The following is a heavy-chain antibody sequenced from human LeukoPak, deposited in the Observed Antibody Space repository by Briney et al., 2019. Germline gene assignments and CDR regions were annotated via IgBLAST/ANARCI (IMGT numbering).Heavy chain of an antibody. J-gene: IGHJ4*02. CDR2: TYYRSKWYN. Sequence: SQTLSLTCAISGDSVSNNSAAWNWIRQSPSRGLEWLGRTYYRSKWYNDYAVSVKSRITINPDTSKNQFSLQLNSVTPEDTALYFCARENWHTAPGPTFGSWGQGTLVTVSS. V-gene: IGHV6-1*01. CDR3: ARENWHTAPGPTFGS. CDR1: GDSVSNNSAA.